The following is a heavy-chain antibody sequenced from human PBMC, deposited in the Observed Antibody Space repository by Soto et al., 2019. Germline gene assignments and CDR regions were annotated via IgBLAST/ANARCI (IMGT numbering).Heavy chain of an antibody. CDR1: GYTFTGYY. J-gene: IGHJ4*02. CDR2: MNPNSGNT. D-gene: IGHD3-3*01. V-gene: IGHV1-8*02. CDR3: ARDQTYYDFWSGPAD. Sequence: ASVKVSCKASGYTFTGYYMHWVRQATGQGLEWMGWMNPNSGNTGYAQKFQGRVTMTRNTSISTAYMELSSLRSEDTAVYYCARDQTYYDFWSGPADWGQGTLVTVSS.